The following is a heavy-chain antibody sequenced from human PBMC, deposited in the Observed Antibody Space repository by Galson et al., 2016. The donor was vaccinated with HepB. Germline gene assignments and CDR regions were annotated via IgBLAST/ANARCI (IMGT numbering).Heavy chain of an antibody. Sequence: SLRLSCAASGFTFRSFAMHWVRQAPGKGLEWVATISYDGSHKYYADSVRGRFTISRDNFKNTLYLQLKSLGSEDTAVYYCAKEKFGWGGVHYYYYGMDVWGQGTTVTVSS. J-gene: IGHJ6*02. D-gene: IGHD3-16*01. CDR1: GFTFRSFA. V-gene: IGHV3-30*18. CDR2: ISYDGSHK. CDR3: AKEKFGWGGVHYYYYGMDV.